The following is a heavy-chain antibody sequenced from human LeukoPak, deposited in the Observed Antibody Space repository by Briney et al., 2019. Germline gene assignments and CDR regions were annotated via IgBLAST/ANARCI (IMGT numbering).Heavy chain of an antibody. J-gene: IGHJ6*02. CDR3: ARDQGYDILTGFLDYYSGMDV. CDR1: GFTFSDYY. V-gene: IGHV3-11*01. Sequence: PGGSLRLSCAASGFTFSDYYMTWIRQAPGKGLEWVSYISSRGSTIYYADSVKGRFTISRDNAKNSLYLQMNSLRAEDTAVYYCARDQGYDILTGFLDYYSGMDVWGQGTTVTVSS. D-gene: IGHD3-9*01. CDR2: ISSRGSTI.